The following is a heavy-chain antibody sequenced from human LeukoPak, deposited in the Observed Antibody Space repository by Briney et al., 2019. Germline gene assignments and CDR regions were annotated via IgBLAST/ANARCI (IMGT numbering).Heavy chain of an antibody. D-gene: IGHD1-26*01. J-gene: IGHJ4*02. Sequence: GGSLRLSCAASGFTFSTHWMSWVRQAPGKGLGWVANIRPDGSEKYYVDSVKGRLTISRDNSKNTLYLQMNSLRAEDTAVYYCARSSSGSYGEDYFDYWGQGTLVTVSS. CDR3: ARSSSGSYGEDYFDY. V-gene: IGHV3-7*03. CDR2: IRPDGSEK. CDR1: GFTFSTHW.